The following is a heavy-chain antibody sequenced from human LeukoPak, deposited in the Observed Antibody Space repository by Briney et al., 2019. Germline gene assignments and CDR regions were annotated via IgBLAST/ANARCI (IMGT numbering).Heavy chain of an antibody. V-gene: IGHV4-34*01. CDR2: INHSVST. CDR3: ARVVGATLDY. D-gene: IGHD1-26*01. J-gene: IGHJ4*02. Sequence: SETLSLTCAVYGGSFSGYYWSWIRQPPGKGLEWIGEINHSVSTNYNPSLKSRVTISVDTSKIQFSLKLSSVTAADTAVYYCARVVGATLDYWGQGTLVTVSS. CDR1: GGSFSGYY.